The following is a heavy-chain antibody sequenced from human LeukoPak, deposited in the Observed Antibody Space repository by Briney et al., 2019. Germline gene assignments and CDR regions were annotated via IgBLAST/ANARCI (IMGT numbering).Heavy chain of an antibody. V-gene: IGHV4-39*01. D-gene: IGHD5-24*01. J-gene: IGHJ5*02. Sequence: SETLSLTCTVSGGSISSSSYYWGWIRQPPGKGLEGIGSIYYSGSTYYNPSLKSRVTISVDTSKNQFSLKLSSVTAADTAVYYCARLTATPGWAWFDPWGQGTLVTVSS. CDR1: GGSISSSSYY. CDR3: ARLTATPGWAWFDP. CDR2: IYYSGST.